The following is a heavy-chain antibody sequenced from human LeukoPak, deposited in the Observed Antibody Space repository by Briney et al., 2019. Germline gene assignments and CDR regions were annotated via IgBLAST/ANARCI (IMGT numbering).Heavy chain of an antibody. J-gene: IGHJ4*02. CDR3: AKEADILTGYYQSFDY. D-gene: IGHD3-9*01. V-gene: IGHV3-43*01. CDR2: ISWDGGST. Sequence: SGGSLRLSCAASGFTFDDYTMNWVRQAPGKGLEWVSLISWDGGSTYYADSVKGRFTVSRDNSKNSLYLQMNSLRTEDTALYYCAKEADILTGYYQSFDYWGQGTLVAVSS. CDR1: GFTFDDYT.